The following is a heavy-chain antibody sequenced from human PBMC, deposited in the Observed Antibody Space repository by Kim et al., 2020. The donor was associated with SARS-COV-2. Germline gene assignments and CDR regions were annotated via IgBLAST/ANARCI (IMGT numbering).Heavy chain of an antibody. CDR3: ARDRVAVAGYDY. J-gene: IGHJ4*02. D-gene: IGHD6-19*01. V-gene: IGHV1-18*01. Sequence: NYAQKLQGRVTMTTDTSTSTAYMELRSLRSDDTAVYYCARDRVAVAGYDYWGQGTLVTVSS.